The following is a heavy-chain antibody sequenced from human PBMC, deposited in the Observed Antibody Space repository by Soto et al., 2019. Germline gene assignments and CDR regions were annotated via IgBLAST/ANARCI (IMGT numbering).Heavy chain of an antibody. J-gene: IGHJ3*02. V-gene: IGHV3-21*01. Sequence: EVQLVESGGGLVKPGGSLRLSCAASGFTLSSYSMNWVRQAPGKGLEWVSSISGSSTYIYYADSVKGRFTISRDNAKNSLYLQMNSLRAEDRAVYYWARGSGGGALDIWGQGTMVTVSS. CDR3: ARGSGGGALDI. D-gene: IGHD3-10*01. CDR1: GFTLSSYS. CDR2: ISGSSTYI.